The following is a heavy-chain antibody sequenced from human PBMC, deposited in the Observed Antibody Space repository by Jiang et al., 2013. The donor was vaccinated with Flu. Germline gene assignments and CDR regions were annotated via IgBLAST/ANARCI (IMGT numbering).Heavy chain of an antibody. J-gene: IGHJ4*02. CDR3: ARRSRPYYSDSSEFDY. D-gene: IGHD3-22*01. CDR1: GYNFTSYW. V-gene: IGHV5-10-1*01. Sequence: CKGSGYNFTSYWITWVRQMPGKGLEWMGRIDPSDSYTNYSPSFQGHVTISTDKSISTAYLQWSSLKASDSAMYYCARRSRPYYSDSSEFDYWGRGTLVIVSS. CDR2: IDPSDSYT.